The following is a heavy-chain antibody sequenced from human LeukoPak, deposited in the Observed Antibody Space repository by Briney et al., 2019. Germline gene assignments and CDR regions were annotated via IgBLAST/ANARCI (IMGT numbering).Heavy chain of an antibody. D-gene: IGHD3-22*01. J-gene: IGHJ6*02. Sequence: ASVKVSCKASGYTFTGYYMHWVRQAPGQGLEWMGRINPNSGGTNYAQKFQGRVTMTRDTSISTAYMELSRLRSDDTAVYYCARDPITMIVVAPDYYYGMDVWGQGTTVTVSS. V-gene: IGHV1-2*06. CDR2: INPNSGGT. CDR3: ARDPITMIVVAPDYYYGMDV. CDR1: GYTFTGYY.